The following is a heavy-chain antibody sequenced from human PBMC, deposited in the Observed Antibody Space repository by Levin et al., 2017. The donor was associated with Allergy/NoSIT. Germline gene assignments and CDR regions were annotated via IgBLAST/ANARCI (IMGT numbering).Heavy chain of an antibody. J-gene: IGHJ4*02. CDR1: GYTFTGYY. V-gene: IGHV1-2*02. CDR2: INPNSGGT. D-gene: IGHD3-16*01. CDR3: ARGRITRNFYFDY. Sequence: GESLKISCQASGYTFTGYYMHWVRQAPGQGLEWMGWINPNSGGTNYAQKFQGRVTMTRDTSISTAYMELSRLRSDDTAVYYCARGRITRNFYFDYWGQGTLVTVSS.